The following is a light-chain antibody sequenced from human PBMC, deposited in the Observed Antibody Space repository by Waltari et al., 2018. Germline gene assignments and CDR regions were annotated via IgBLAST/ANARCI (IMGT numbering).Light chain of an antibody. Sequence: QSALTQPASVSGSPGQSITISCTGTSSDVGGYNHASWYQQQPGKAPKLLILEVTNRPSGISNRFSGSKSGNTASLTISGLQAKDEGEYYCSSFTTIGTLVVFGGGTKVTVL. J-gene: IGLJ2*01. CDR2: EVT. CDR1: SSDVGGYNH. CDR3: SSFTTIGTLVV. V-gene: IGLV2-14*01.